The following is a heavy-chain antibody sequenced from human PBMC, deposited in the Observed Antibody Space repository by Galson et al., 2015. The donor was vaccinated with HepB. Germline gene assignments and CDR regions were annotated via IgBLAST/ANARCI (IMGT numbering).Heavy chain of an antibody. V-gene: IGHV3-7*03. D-gene: IGHD4-11*01. Sequence: LRLSCAASGFTFSNYWMSWVRQAPGKGLEWVANIKGDGSEKFYVDSVKGRFTISRDNTKNSLYLQMNSLRAEDTAVYYCARDSYSCRGCAFDIWGQGTMVTVSS. CDR2: IKGDGSEK. CDR3: ARDSYSCRGCAFDI. CDR1: GFTFSNYW. J-gene: IGHJ3*02.